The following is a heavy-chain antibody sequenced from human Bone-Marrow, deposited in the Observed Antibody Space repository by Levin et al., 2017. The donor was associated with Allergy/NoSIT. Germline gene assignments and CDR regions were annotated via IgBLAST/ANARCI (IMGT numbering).Heavy chain of an antibody. CDR1: GFTFGNAW. CDR3: TTRYH. Sequence: PGGSLRLSCVASGFTFGNAWMNWVRQAPGKGLQWVGRIKGKTDGGTTDYAAPVKGRFTISRDDSKKTLYLQMNSLKTEDTAIYYCTTRYHWGQGTLVTVSS. CDR2: IKGKTDGGTT. J-gene: IGHJ5*02. D-gene: IGHD1-14*01. V-gene: IGHV3-15*01.